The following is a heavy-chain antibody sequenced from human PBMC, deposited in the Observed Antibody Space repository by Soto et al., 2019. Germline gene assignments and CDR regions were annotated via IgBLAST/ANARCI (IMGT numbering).Heavy chain of an antibody. J-gene: IGHJ6*02. CDR1: GFTFSTYG. D-gene: IGHD5-12*01. CDR3: ARGSTAGDGYNSADYSSYCMDV. V-gene: IGHV3-30*03. CDR2: ISYDGNYI. Sequence: QVQLVESGGGVVQPLRSLRLSCAVSGFTFSTYGMHWVRQAPGKGLEWVAVISYDGNYIYYADSVKGRFTISRDNSKYTMYLQMNGLRGEDTAVYYCARGSTAGDGYNSADYSSYCMDVWGQWTTVTVSS.